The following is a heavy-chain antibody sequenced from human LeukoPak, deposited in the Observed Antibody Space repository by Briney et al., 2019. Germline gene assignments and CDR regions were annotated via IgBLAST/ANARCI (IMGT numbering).Heavy chain of an antibody. J-gene: IGHJ5*02. CDR1: GYTFTSYG. Sequence: GASVKVSCKASGYTFTSYGISWVRQAPGQGLEWMGWISAYSGNTNYAQKLQGRVTMTTDTSTSTAYMELRSLRSEDTAVYYCARVPYYYDSSGYLRWFDPWGQGTLVTVSS. V-gene: IGHV1-18*01. CDR2: ISAYSGNT. D-gene: IGHD3-22*01. CDR3: ARVPYYYDSSGYLRWFDP.